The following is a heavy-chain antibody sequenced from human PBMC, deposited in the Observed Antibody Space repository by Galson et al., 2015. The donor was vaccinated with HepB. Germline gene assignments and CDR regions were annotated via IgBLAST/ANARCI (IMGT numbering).Heavy chain of an antibody. CDR2: INAGNGNT. Sequence: SVKVSCKASGYNFTSYAMHWVRQAPGQRLEWMGWINAGNGNTKYSQKFQGRVTITRDTSASTAYMELSSLRSEDTAVYYCARESGLWFGEGYYYYYGMDVWCQGTTVTVSS. CDR3: ARESGLWFGEGYYYYYGMDV. V-gene: IGHV1-3*01. CDR1: GYNFTSYA. J-gene: IGHJ6*02. D-gene: IGHD3-10*01.